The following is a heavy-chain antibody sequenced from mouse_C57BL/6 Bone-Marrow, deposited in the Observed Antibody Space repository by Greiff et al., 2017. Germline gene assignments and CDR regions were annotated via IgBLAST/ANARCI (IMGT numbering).Heavy chain of an antibody. V-gene: IGHV1-55*01. J-gene: IGHJ3*01. CDR3: SRRGDYDACFAY. D-gene: IGHD2-4*01. CDR1: GSTFPRYW. Sequence: QVQLQQPGAELLQPGASVQMSCTSSGSTFPRYWITWVKLRPGPGLEWIGDIYPGSGSTNYNEKFTLQATLTVATSSSTAYMQLSSLTSEDSAVYYCSRRGDYDACFAYWGQGTLVTVSA. CDR2: IYPGSGST.